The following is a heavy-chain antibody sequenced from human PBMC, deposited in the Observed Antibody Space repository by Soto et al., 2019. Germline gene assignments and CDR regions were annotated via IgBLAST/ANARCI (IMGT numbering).Heavy chain of an antibody. CDR3: AREGDCTNGVCPSDY. CDR2: IYYSGST. Sequence: SETLSLTCTFSGGSLSSGVYYWSWIRQHPGKGLEWIGYIYYSGSTYYNPSLKSRVTISVDTSKNQFSLKLSSVTAADTAVYYCAREGDCTNGVCPSDYWGQGTLVTVSS. V-gene: IGHV4-31*03. D-gene: IGHD2-8*01. CDR1: GGSLSSGVYY. J-gene: IGHJ4*02.